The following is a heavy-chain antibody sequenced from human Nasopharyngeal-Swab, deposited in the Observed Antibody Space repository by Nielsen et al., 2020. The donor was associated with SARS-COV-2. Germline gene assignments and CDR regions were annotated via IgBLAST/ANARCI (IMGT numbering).Heavy chain of an antibody. Sequence: GESLKISCTASGFTFSSYWMHWVRRAPGRGLEWVSAIGNSDETTYADSVRGRFTISRDTSNNKLNLQMTSLRAEDTGVYYCAKDVMRWAFDAWGQGTMVTVSS. CDR3: AKDVMRWAFDA. V-gene: IGHV3-23*01. D-gene: IGHD2-15*01. CDR1: GFTFSSYW. CDR2: IGNSDETT. J-gene: IGHJ3*01.